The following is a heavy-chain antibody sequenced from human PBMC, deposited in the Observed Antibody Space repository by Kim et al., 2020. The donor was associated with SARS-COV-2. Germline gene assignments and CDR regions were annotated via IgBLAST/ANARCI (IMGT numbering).Heavy chain of an antibody. CDR3: ARGLGYCTTGRPCSA. V-gene: IGHV4-34*01. CDR2: IDHRGRT. CDR1: GGSLSNFY. J-gene: IGHJ5*02. D-gene: IGHD2-8*01. Sequence: SETLSLTCTVYGGSLSNFYWSWIRQPPGKGLEWIGEIDHRGRTNFNPSLKSRVTISVDTSKNQFSLRLSSVTAADTAVYYCARGLGYCTTGRPCSAWDQGALVTVSS.